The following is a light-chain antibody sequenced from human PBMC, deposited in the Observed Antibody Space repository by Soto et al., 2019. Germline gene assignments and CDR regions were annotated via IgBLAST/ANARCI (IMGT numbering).Light chain of an antibody. CDR3: QQRSNWPGT. CDR2: DAS. V-gene: IGKV3-11*01. CDR1: QSVSSY. J-gene: IGKJ1*01. Sequence: EILLTHSPSTLSSSLGDRATLSCRASQSVSSYLAWYQQKPGQAPRLLIYDASNRATGIPARFSGSGSGTDFTLTISSLEPEDFAVYYCQQRSNWPGTFGQGTKVDIK.